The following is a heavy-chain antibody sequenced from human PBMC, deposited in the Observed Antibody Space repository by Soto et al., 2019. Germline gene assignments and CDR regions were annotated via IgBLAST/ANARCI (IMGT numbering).Heavy chain of an antibody. J-gene: IGHJ3*02. D-gene: IGHD3-22*01. V-gene: IGHV5-10-1*01. CDR2: IYPSDSYT. CDR1: GYSFTSYW. CDR3: ARNHYYDSSGYYYIDAFDI. Sequence: PGESLKISCKGSGYSFTSYWIGWVRQMPGKGLEWMGIIYPSDSYTNYSPSFQGHVTISADKSISTAYLQWSSLKASDTAMYYCARNHYYDSSGYYYIDAFDIWGQGAMVTV.